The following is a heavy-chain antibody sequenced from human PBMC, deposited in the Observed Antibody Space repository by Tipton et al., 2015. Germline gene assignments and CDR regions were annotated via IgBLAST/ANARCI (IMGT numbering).Heavy chain of an antibody. CDR2: IDYSGST. CDR3: ARYSEMDVNAFDI. Sequence: TLSLTCAVYGGSFSGYYWSLIRQHPGKGLEWIGDIDYSGSTHYNPSLKSRATISVDTSKKQFSLNLTSVTAADTAVYFCARYSEMDVNAFDIWGQGTMVTVSS. V-gene: IGHV4-34*09. J-gene: IGHJ3*02. D-gene: IGHD2-15*01. CDR1: GGSFSGYY.